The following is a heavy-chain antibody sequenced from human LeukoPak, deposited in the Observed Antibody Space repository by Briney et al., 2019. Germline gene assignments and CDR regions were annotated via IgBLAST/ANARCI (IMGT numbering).Heavy chain of an antibody. J-gene: IGHJ6*03. Sequence: GGTLRLSCAASGLTFNTYSMNWVRQAPGKGLEWVSSISSSSDYIYYADSMKGRFTISRDNAKNSLYLQMNSLRAEDTAVYYCAQDYARRGSYRYFYMDVWGKGTTVTISS. CDR2: ISSSSDYI. CDR1: GLTFNTYS. CDR3: AQDYARRGSYRYFYMDV. D-gene: IGHD3-16*02. V-gene: IGHV3-21*01.